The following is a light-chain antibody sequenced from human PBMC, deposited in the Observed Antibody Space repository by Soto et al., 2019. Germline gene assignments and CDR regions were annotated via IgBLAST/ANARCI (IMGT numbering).Light chain of an antibody. CDR2: GAS. CDR3: QQYNNWPPTWT. Sequence: EIVMTQSPATLSVSPGERATLSCRASQSVSSNLAWYQQKPVQAPRLLIYGASTRATGIPARFSGSGSGTEFTLTISSLQSEDFAVYYCQQYNNWPPTWTFGQGTKV. J-gene: IGKJ1*01. V-gene: IGKV3-15*01. CDR1: QSVSSN.